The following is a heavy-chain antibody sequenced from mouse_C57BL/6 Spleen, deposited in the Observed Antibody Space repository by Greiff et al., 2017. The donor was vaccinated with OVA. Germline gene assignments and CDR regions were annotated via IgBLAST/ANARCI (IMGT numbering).Heavy chain of an antibody. CDR2: ISYSGST. D-gene: IGHD1-1*01. CDR3: ARGLYYYGSSYYFDY. Sequence: DVKLQESGPGMVKPSQSLSLTCTVTGYSITSGYDWHWIRHFPGNKLEWMGYISYSGSTNYNPSLKSRISITHDTSKNHFFLKLNSVTTEDTATYYCARGLYYYGSSYYFDYWGQGTTLTVSS. J-gene: IGHJ2*01. CDR1: GYSITSGYD. V-gene: IGHV3-1*01.